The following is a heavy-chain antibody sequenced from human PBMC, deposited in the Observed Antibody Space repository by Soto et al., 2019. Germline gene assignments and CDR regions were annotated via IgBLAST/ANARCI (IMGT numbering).Heavy chain of an antibody. Sequence: LSLTCAVYGGSFSGYYWSWIRQPPGKGLEWIGEINHSGSTNYNPSLKSRVTISVDTSKNQFSLKLSSVTAADTAVYYCARGRVLLWFGELLDYYYYGMDVWGQGTTVTVSS. J-gene: IGHJ6*02. CDR1: GGSFSGYY. CDR3: ARGRVLLWFGELLDYYYYGMDV. CDR2: INHSGST. D-gene: IGHD3-10*01. V-gene: IGHV4-34*01.